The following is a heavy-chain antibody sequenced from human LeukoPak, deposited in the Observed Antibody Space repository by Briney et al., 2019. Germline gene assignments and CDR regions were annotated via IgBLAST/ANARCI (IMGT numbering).Heavy chain of an antibody. V-gene: IGHV3-7*01. CDR3: ARDYGDSPGNYYYMDV. CDR1: GFTFSSYW. CDR2: IKQDGSEK. J-gene: IGHJ6*03. D-gene: IGHD4-17*01. Sequence: GGSLRLSCAASGFTFSSYWMSWVRQAPGKGLEWVANIKQDGSEKYYVDSVKGRFTISRDNAKNSLYLQMNSLRAEDTAVYYCARDYGDSPGNYYYMDVWGKGTTVTVSS.